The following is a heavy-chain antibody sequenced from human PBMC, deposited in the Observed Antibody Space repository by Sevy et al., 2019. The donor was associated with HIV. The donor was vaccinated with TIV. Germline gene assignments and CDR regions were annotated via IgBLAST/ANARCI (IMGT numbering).Heavy chain of an antibody. Sequence: GGSLRLSCTGSGFTFGDYAMSWFRQAPGMGLEWVGFIRSKDYGGATEYAASVKGRLTISRDDSKSIAVRQMNSLITEDTAVYYCTRGYNYDSSGYSDYWGQGTLVTVSS. D-gene: IGHD3-22*01. CDR2: IRSKDYGGAT. J-gene: IGHJ4*02. CDR1: GFTFGDYA. CDR3: TRGYNYDSSGYSDY. V-gene: IGHV3-49*03.